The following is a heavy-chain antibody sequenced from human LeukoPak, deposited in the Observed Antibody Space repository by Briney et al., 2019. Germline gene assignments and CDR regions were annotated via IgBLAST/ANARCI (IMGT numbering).Heavy chain of an antibody. V-gene: IGHV4-31*03. Sequence: PSETLSLTCTVSGGSISSGGYYWSWIRQHPGKGLEWIGYIYYSGSTYYNPSLKSRVTISVDTSKNQFSLKLSSVTAADTAVYYCARSYSNYWSYFDYWGQGTLVTVSS. CDR3: ARSYSNYWSYFDY. CDR2: IYYSGST. CDR1: GGSISSGGYY. D-gene: IGHD2-8*02. J-gene: IGHJ4*02.